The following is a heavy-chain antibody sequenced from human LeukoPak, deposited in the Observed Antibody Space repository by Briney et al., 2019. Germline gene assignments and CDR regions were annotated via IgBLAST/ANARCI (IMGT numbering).Heavy chain of an antibody. CDR2: ISSSSSYI. D-gene: IGHD3-22*01. CDR3: ARDRPRDDYYDSSGGTDY. Sequence: GGSLRRSCAASGVTFSSYSMNWVRQAPGKGLEWVSSISSSSSYIYYADSVKGRFTISRDNAKNSLYLQMNSLRAEDTAVYYCARDRPRDDYYDSSGGTDYWGQGTLVTVSS. V-gene: IGHV3-21*01. CDR1: GVTFSSYS. J-gene: IGHJ4*02.